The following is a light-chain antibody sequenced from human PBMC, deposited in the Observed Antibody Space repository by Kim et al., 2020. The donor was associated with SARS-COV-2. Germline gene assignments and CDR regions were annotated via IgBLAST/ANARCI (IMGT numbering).Light chain of an antibody. CDR3: QQYHGLPIT. CDR2: DAS. J-gene: IGKJ5*01. Sequence: ASVGEPVTITCQASQDITYYLNWYQQKPGKAPNLLIYDASNLETGVPSRFSGSGSGTDFTFTISSLQPEDFATYYCQQYHGLPITFGQGTRLEIK. CDR1: QDITYY. V-gene: IGKV1-33*01.